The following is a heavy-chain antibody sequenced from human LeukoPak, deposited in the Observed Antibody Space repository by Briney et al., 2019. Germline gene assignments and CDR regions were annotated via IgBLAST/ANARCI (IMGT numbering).Heavy chain of an antibody. J-gene: IGHJ4*02. CDR3: ARDDGSQAC. V-gene: IGHV1-69*04. D-gene: IGHD1-26*01. CDR2: IIPILGIA. Sequence: SVKVSCKASEGTFSSYAISWVRQAPGQGLEWMGRIIPILGIANYAQKFQGRVTITADKSTSTAYMELSSLRSEDTAVYYCARDDGSQACWGQGTLVTVSS. CDR1: EGTFSSYA.